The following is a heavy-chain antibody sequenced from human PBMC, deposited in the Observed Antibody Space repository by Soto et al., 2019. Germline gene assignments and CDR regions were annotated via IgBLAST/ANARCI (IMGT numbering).Heavy chain of an antibody. D-gene: IGHD4-4*01. V-gene: IGHV3-23*01. CDR2: ISGSGGST. J-gene: IGHJ4*02. CDR3: AKDLAVTKNY. Sequence: SLILSCAASGFTFSSYAMSWVRQAPGKGLEWVSAISGSGGSTCYADSVKGRFTISRDNSKNTLYLQMNSLRAEDTDVYYCAKDLAVTKNYWGQGTRVTVSS. CDR1: GFTFSSYA.